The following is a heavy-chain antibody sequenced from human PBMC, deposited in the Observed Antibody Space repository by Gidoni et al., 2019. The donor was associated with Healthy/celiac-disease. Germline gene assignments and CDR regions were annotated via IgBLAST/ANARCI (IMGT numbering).Heavy chain of an antibody. J-gene: IGHJ4*02. V-gene: IGHV3-53*01. CDR2: IASGGST. CDR1: GFTVSSNY. Sequence: EVELVESGGGLIQPGGSLRVSCEDYGFTVSSNYMSWVRQAPGKGLELVSVIASGGSTYYADSVKGRFTISRDNSKNTLYLQMNSLRAEDTAVYSCARDLATVTLWYWGQGTLVTVSS. D-gene: IGHD4-17*01. CDR3: ARDLATVTLWY.